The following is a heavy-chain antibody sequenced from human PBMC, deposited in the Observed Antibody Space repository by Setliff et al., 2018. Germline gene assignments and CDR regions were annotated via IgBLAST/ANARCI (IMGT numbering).Heavy chain of an antibody. CDR1: GYTFTNYG. J-gene: IGHJ4*02. V-gene: IGHV1-18*01. Sequence: ASVKVSCKASGYTFTNYGINWVRQAPGQGLEWMGWINNYNMNTNYPQKFLGRVTISRGTSKNTLYLQMSSLRTEDTAVYYCRLWFGELLRDYWGQGTRVTVS. CDR3: RLWFGELLRDY. D-gene: IGHD3-10*01. CDR2: INNYNMNT.